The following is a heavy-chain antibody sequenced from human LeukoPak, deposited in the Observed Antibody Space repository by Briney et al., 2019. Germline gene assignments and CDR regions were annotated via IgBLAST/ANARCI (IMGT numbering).Heavy chain of an antibody. D-gene: IGHD2-15*01. J-gene: IGHJ4*02. CDR1: GFTFSSYA. Sequence: GGSLRLSCSASGFTFSSYAMHWVRQAPGKGLEYVSAIGSNGGSTYYADSVRGRFTISRDNSKNTLYLQMSSLRAEDTAVYYCARARLDIEPLIVVVVAANPYYFDYWGQGTLVTVSS. CDR3: ARARLDIEPLIVVVVAANPYYFDY. V-gene: IGHV3-64D*09. CDR2: IGSNGGST.